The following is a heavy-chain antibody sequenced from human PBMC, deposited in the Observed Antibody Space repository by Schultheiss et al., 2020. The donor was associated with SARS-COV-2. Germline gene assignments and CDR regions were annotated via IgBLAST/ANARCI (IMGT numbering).Heavy chain of an antibody. V-gene: IGHV3-53*01. CDR1: GFTFSSYS. CDR2: IYSGGST. J-gene: IGHJ4*02. CDR3: AKAHSSGCPDY. Sequence: GGSLRLSCAASGFTFSSYSMNWVRQAPGKGLEWVSVIYSGGSTYYADSVKGRFTISRDNAKNSLYLQMNSLRAEDTAVYYCAKAHSSGCPDYWGQGTLVTVSS. D-gene: IGHD6-19*01.